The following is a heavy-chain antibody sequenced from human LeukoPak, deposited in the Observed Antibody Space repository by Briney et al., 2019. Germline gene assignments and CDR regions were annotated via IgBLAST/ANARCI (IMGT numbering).Heavy chain of an antibody. CDR3: ARERITTRVTDH. CDR2: ISSDGSNK. Sequence: GRSLRLSCAASGFTFTNYATHWVRQAPGKGLEWVAVISSDGSNKYYADSVKGRFTISRDNSKNTLYVQMNSLRDEDTAIYFCARERITTRVTDHWGQGALVTVSS. D-gene: IGHD1-14*01. J-gene: IGHJ4*02. CDR1: GFTFTNYA. V-gene: IGHV3-30-3*01.